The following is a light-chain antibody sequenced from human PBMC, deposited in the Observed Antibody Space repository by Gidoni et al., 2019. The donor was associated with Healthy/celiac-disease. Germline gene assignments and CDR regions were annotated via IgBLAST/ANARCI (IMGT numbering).Light chain of an antibody. J-gene: IGKJ4*01. CDR3: QQRSNWPPSLT. V-gene: IGKV3-11*01. Sequence: DIVLTQSPATLSLSPGERATLSCRARQSVSRYLAWYQQKPGQAPRLLIYDASNRATGIPARFSGSGSGTDFTLTISSLEPEDFAVYYCQQRSNWPPSLTFGGGTKVEIK. CDR2: DAS. CDR1: QSVSRY.